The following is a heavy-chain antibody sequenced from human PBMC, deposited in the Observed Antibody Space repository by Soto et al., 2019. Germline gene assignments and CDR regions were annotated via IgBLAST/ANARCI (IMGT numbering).Heavy chain of an antibody. CDR1: GFDFGYYY. CDR2: IDSGDGTT. Sequence: WGCLRLSSTGSGFDFGYYYMSWMRQEPGKGLEWVSYIDSGDGTTYYTDSVKGRFTISRDNAKKTVYLQMSSLRVEDTALYYCVRPYYSSSWFPFDRWGQGTLVTVSS. V-gene: IGHV3-11*01. D-gene: IGHD6-13*01. J-gene: IGHJ4*02. CDR3: VRPYYSSSWFPFDR.